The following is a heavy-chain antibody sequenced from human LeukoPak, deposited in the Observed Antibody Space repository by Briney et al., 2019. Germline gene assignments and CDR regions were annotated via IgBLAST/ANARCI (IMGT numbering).Heavy chain of an antibody. CDR1: GGTFSSYA. J-gene: IGHJ6*02. D-gene: IGHD3-9*01. CDR2: SIPIFGTA. V-gene: IGHV1-69*05. Sequence: GASVKVSCTASGGTFSSYAISWVRQAPGQGLEWMGGSIPIFGTANYAHKFQGRVTITTDESTSTAYMELSSLRSEDTAVYYCARENAYYDILTGSPHAYYGMDVWGQGTTVTVSS. CDR3: ARENAYYDILTGSPHAYYGMDV.